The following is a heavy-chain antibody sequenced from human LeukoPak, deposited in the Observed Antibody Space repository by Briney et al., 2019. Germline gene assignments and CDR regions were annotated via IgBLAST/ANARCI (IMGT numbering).Heavy chain of an antibody. CDR2: INHSGST. J-gene: IGHJ3*02. CDR1: GGSFSGYY. V-gene: IGHV4-34*01. D-gene: IGHD2-15*01. Sequence: SETLSLTCAVYGGSFSGYYWGWIRQPPGKGLEWIGEINHSGSTNYNPSLKSRVTISVDTSKNQFSLKLSSVTAADTAVYYCARVFRIVVVVAARNDAFDIWGQGTMVTVSS. CDR3: ARVFRIVVVVAARNDAFDI.